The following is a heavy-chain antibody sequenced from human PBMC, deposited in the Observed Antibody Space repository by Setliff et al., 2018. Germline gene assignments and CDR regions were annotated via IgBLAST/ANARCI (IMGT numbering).Heavy chain of an antibody. CDR2: IYHNGNT. CDR3: ARDRTAYSYGLDV. CDR1: GGSVSPCF. Sequence: LSLTCTVSGGSVSPCFWSWIRQPPGKGLQWIGYIYHNGNTNFNPSLKSRVNMSIDTSKNQFALNLKSVTAADTAVYYCARDRTAYSYGLDVWGQGTTVTVSS. V-gene: IGHV4-59*02. D-gene: IGHD5-18*01. J-gene: IGHJ6*02.